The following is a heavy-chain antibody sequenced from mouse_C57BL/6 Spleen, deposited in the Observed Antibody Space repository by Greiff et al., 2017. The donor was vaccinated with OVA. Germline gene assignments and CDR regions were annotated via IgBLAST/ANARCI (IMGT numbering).Heavy chain of an antibody. V-gene: IGHV1-80*01. Sequence: QVQLKQSGAELVKPGASVKISCKASGYAFSSYWMNWVKQRPGKGLEWIGQIYPGDGDTNYNGKFKGKATLTADKSSSTAYMQLSSLTSEDSAVYFCASTPYYYGSPWFAYWGQGTLVTVSA. D-gene: IGHD1-1*01. CDR3: ASTPYYYGSPWFAY. J-gene: IGHJ3*01. CDR1: GYAFSSYW. CDR2: IYPGDGDT.